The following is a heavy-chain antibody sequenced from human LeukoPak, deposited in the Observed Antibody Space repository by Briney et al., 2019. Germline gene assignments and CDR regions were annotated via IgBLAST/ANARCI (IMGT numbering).Heavy chain of an antibody. J-gene: IGHJ4*02. CDR3: ARGSDYSDY. Sequence: SETLSLTCTVSGVSISTSYWSWIRQPPGKGLEWIGYMYYSGSTNYNPSLKSRVTISISTSKNQFSLRLTSVTAADTAVYYCARGSDYSDYWGQGTLVTVSS. CDR2: MYYSGST. D-gene: IGHD3-3*01. CDR1: GVSISTSY. V-gene: IGHV4-59*01.